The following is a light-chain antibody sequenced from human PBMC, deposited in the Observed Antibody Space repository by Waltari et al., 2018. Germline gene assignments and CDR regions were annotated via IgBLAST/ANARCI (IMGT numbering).Light chain of an antibody. CDR3: QQTGNWPLT. Sequence: IVMTQSPATLSLSPGERVTLSCRASQSVNSNLAWYQRKPGQTPRLLIFGASSRATGIPDRFSGSGSGTDFTLTISSLEPEDVAVYFCQQTGNWPLTFGGGTKVEIK. J-gene: IGKJ4*01. CDR1: QSVNSN. CDR2: GAS. V-gene: IGKV3D-15*01.